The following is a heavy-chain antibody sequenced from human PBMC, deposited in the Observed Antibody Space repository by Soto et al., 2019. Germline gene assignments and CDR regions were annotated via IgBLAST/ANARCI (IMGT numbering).Heavy chain of an antibody. CDR2: ISWNSGSI. V-gene: IGHV3-9*01. J-gene: IGHJ4*02. D-gene: IGHD6-13*01. CDR3: AKDIRLGGAAAGTSDY. CDR1: GFTFDDYA. Sequence: EVQLVESGGGLVQPGRSLRLSCAASGFTFDDYAMHWVRQAPGKGLEWVSGISWNSGSIGYADSVKGRFTISRDNAKNSLSLQMNSLRAGDTALYYCAKDIRLGGAAAGTSDYWGQGTLVTVSS.